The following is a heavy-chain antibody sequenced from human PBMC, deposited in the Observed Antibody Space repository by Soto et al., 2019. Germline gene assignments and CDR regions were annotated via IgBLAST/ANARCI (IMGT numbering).Heavy chain of an antibody. J-gene: IGHJ6*02. Sequence: LSLTCSVSGASICSGVYYWNWIRQHPGKGLEWIGYIYYSGTTYYNPSLKSRVTISVDTSKNQFSLKLSSVTAADTAVYYCAASCVGCGGFNYYGMDVWGQGTTVT. CDR2: IYYSGTT. D-gene: IGHD2-21*01. CDR3: AASCVGCGGFNYYGMDV. V-gene: IGHV4-31*03. CDR1: GASICSGVYY.